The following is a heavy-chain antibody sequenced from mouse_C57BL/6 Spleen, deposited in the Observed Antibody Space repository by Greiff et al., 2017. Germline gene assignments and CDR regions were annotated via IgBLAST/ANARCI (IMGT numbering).Heavy chain of an antibody. Sequence: EVKLMESGPELVKPGASVKISCKASGYSFTDYNMNWVKQSNGKSLEWIGVINPNYGTTSYNQKFKGKATLTVDQSSSTAYMQLNSLTSEDSAVYYCARSAVVAHYYAMDYWGQGTSVTVSS. V-gene: IGHV1-39*01. D-gene: IGHD1-1*01. J-gene: IGHJ4*01. CDR1: GYSFTDYN. CDR2: INPNYGTT. CDR3: ARSAVVAHYYAMDY.